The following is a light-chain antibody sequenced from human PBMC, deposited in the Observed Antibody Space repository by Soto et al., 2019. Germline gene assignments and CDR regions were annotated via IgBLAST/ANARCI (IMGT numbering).Light chain of an antibody. CDR3: QQYNNWPGT. Sequence: EIVMTQSPATLSVSPGERATLSCRASQSVSSNLAWYQQKPGQAPRLLIYGASTKATGIPARFSGSGSGTEFTLTISSQQSEDFAVYYCQQYNNWPGTFGQGTKVEIK. CDR2: GAS. J-gene: IGKJ1*01. V-gene: IGKV3-15*01. CDR1: QSVSSN.